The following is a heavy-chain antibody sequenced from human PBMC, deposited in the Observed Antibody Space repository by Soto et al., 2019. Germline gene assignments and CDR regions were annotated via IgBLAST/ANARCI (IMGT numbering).Heavy chain of an antibody. CDR1: GGIFGSHG. J-gene: IGHJ3*01. CDR2: FIPIFRTL. Sequence: QVQLIQSEAEVKKPGSSVRVSCTASGGIFGSHGFSWVRQAPGQRLEWVGGFIPIFRTLTYTEKIQARVRIAADESTNTVYLDLSSLTSGDTAVYYCVRDRRIYYSDPHDEFVASDYEVWGQGTMVSVSS. D-gene: IGHD3-22*01. CDR3: VRDRRIYYSDPHDEFVASDYEV. V-gene: IGHV1-69*01.